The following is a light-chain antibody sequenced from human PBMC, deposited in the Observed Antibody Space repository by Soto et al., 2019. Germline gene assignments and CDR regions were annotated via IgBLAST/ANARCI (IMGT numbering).Light chain of an antibody. J-gene: IGKJ4*01. CDR1: ESVNSW. Sequence: DIQLTQAPSTLSASIGDRVTITCRASESVNSWLAWYQQKPGKAPKFLIYKVSSLQSGVPSRFSGSGSETEFSLTIRALQPEDFATYYCQQLSRYPLTFGGGTKVDIK. CDR2: KVS. V-gene: IGKV1-5*03. CDR3: QQLSRYPLT.